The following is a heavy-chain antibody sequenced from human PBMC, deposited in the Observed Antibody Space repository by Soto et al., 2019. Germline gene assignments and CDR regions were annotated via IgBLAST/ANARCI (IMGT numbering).Heavy chain of an antibody. Sequence: QAHLVQSVAEVKKPGASVQVSCKSSGYNFTRFGISWVRQAPGQGLEWMGWISTYNGNTNYAQRLQGRVTMTTDTSTNTAYMELRSLRSDDTAVYYCARLYIVGTTMSYGMDVWAKGPRSPST. CDR2: ISTYNGNT. CDR3: ARLYIVGTTMSYGMDV. V-gene: IGHV1-18*01. D-gene: IGHD1-26*01. J-gene: IGHJ6*02. CDR1: GYNFTRFG.